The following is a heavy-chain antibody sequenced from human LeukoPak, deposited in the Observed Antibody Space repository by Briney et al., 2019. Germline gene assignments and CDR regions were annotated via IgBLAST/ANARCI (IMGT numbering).Heavy chain of an antibody. V-gene: IGHV3-21*01. CDR2: ISSSSSYI. CDR3: AKDLMRDRWFGES. J-gene: IGHJ5*02. D-gene: IGHD3-10*01. CDR1: GFTFSSYS. Sequence: GGSLRLSCAASGFTFSSYSMNWVRQAPGKGLEWVSSISSSSSYIYYADSVKGRFTISRDNFKNTLYLQMNSLTPEDTAVYYCAKDLMRDRWFGESWGQGTLVTVSS.